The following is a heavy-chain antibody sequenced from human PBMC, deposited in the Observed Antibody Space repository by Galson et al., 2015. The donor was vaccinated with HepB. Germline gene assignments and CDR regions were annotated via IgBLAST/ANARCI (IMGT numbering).Heavy chain of an antibody. V-gene: IGHV1-69-2*01. CDR1: GYTFTDYY. J-gene: IGHJ6*03. CDR2: VDPEDGET. D-gene: IGHD7-27*01. CDR3: FGRLRNWDYYYYMDV. Sequence: VKVSCKVSGYTFTDYYMHWVQQAPGKGLEWMGLVDPEDGETIYAEKFQGRVTITADTSTDTAYMELSSLRSEDTAVYYCFGRLRNWDYYYYMDVWGKGTTVTVSS.